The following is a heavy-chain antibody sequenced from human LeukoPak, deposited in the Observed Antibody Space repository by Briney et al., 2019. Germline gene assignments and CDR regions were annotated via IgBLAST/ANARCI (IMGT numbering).Heavy chain of an antibody. CDR2: IYYSGST. V-gene: IGHV4-59*01. CDR3: ARDVGMVGASSWLDP. D-gene: IGHD1-26*01. Sequence: PSETLSLTCTVSGGSISSYYWSWIRQPPGKGLEWIGYIYYSGSTNYNPSLKSRVTISVDTSKNQFSLKLSSVTAADTAVYYCARDVGMVGASSWLDPWAREPWSPSPQ. J-gene: IGHJ5*02. CDR1: GGSISSYY.